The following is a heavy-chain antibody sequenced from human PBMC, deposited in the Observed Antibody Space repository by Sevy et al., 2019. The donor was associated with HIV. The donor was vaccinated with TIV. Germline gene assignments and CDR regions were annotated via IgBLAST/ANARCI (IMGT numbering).Heavy chain of an antibody. D-gene: IGHD2-2*02. CDR2: ISAYNGNT. J-gene: IGHJ6*02. CDR3: ARHCSSTSCYRFVYYYYGMDV. CDR1: GYTFTSYG. V-gene: IGHV1-18*04. Sequence: ASVKVSCKASGYTFTSYGISWVRQAPGQGLEWMGWISAYNGNTNYAQKLQGRVTMTTDTSTSTAYMGLRSLRSDDTAVYYCARHCSSTSCYRFVYYYYGMDVWGQGTTVTVSS.